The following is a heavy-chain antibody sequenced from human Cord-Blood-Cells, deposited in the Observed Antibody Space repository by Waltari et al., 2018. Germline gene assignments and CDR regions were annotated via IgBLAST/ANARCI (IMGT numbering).Heavy chain of an antibody. J-gene: IGHJ6*02. D-gene: IGHD1-26*01. CDR2: IIPSFGTA. CDR3: AREGIVALV. CDR1: GGTFSRYA. V-gene: IGHV1-69*01. Sequence: QVQLVQSGDAVKKPGSSVTVSCMASGGTFSRYAISWVRQAPGQGLEWMGGIIPSFGTANYAQKFQGRGTITADESTSTAFMELSSLRSEDTAVYYCAREGIVALVWGQGTTVTVSS.